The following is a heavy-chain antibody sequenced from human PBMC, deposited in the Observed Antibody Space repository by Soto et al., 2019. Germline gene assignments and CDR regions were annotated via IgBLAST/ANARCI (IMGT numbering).Heavy chain of an antibody. V-gene: IGHV4-39*07. Sequence: SETLSLTCTVSGGSVRSSTYYWGWIRQSPGKGLEWIGSIYYSGSTNNNPSLKSRVTISVDTSKNQFSLKLSSVTAADTAVYYCARSDGRYWGQGTLVTVYS. CDR2: IYYSGST. CDR1: GGSVRSSTYY. CDR3: ARSDGRY. J-gene: IGHJ1*01.